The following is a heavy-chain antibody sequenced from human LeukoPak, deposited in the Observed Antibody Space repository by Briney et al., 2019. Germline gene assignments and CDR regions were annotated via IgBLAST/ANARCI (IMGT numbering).Heavy chain of an antibody. CDR3: ARREVTETDAFDI. Sequence: PSGTLSLTCAVSGGSISSSNWWSWVRQPPGKGLEWIGEIYHSGSTNYNPSLKSRVTISVDTSKNQFSLKLSSVTAADTAVYYCARREVTETDAFDIWGQGTMVTVSS. CDR1: GGSISSSNW. J-gene: IGHJ3*02. V-gene: IGHV4-4*02. D-gene: IGHD4-23*01. CDR2: IYHSGST.